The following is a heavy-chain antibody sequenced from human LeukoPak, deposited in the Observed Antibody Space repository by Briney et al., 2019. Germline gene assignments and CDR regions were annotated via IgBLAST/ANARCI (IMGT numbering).Heavy chain of an antibody. CDR1: GYTFTRYG. V-gene: IGHV1-18*01. Sequence: ASVKVSCKASGYTFTRYGISWVRQAPGQGLEWMGWISAYNGNTNYAQKLQGRVTMTTDTSTSTAYMELRSLRSDDTAVYYCARGDSIVGATTVDYWGQGTLVTVSS. CDR2: ISAYNGNT. D-gene: IGHD1-26*01. CDR3: ARGDSIVGATTVDY. J-gene: IGHJ4*02.